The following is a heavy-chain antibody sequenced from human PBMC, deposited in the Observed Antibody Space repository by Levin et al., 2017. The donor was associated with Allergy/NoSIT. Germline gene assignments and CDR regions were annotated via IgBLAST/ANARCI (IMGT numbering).Heavy chain of an antibody. CDR2: INHSGST. J-gene: IGHJ2*01. Sequence: TGGSLRLSCAVYAGSFSGYYWSWIRQPPGKGLEWIGEINHSGSTNYNPSLKSRVTISVDASKNQFSLKLTSVTAAYTAVYYCARGVGNTVTLFRRNWYFDLWGRGSLVIVSS. V-gene: IGHV4-34*01. D-gene: IGHD4-17*01. CDR1: AGSFSGYY. CDR3: ARGVGNTVTLFRRNWYFDL.